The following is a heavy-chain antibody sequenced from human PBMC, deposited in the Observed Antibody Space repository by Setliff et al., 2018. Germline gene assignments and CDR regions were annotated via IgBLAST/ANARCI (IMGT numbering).Heavy chain of an antibody. Sequence: SETLSLTCTVSGYSITSGYYWGWIRQSPGKGLEWLGSLFHTGTSYYNPSLQSRLTMSVDTSNNQFSLKLNSVTADDAAVYYCARHLWGRWMATSSDYFDYWGQGSLVTVSS. V-gene: IGHV4-38-2*02. CDR3: ARHLWGRWMATSSDYFDY. CDR1: GYSITSGYY. CDR2: LFHTGTS. D-gene: IGHD5-12*01. J-gene: IGHJ4*02.